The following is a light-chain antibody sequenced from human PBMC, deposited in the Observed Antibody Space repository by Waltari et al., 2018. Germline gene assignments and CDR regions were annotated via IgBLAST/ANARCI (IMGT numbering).Light chain of an antibody. CDR2: AAS. CDR3: QQSYTLLT. CDR1: QSISSY. Sequence: EIQMTTSPYSLSASVGDRVTITCRASQSISSYLNWYQQKPGKAPKLLIYAASSLQSGVPSRFSGSGSGTDFTLTISSLQPEDFATYYCQQSYTLLTFGGGTKVEIK. J-gene: IGKJ4*01. V-gene: IGKV1-39*01.